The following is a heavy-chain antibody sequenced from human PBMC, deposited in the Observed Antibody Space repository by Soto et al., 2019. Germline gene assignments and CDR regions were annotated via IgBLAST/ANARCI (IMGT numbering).Heavy chain of an antibody. J-gene: IGHJ4*01. CDR3: ERFVRHKLPTIDF. V-gene: IGHV1-8*01. CDR2: MNPESRNT. Sequence: QVQLVQSVAEVKEPGASVMVSCKASGYTFTSYDINCVRQATGQGLEWMGWMNPESRNTGYAQKFQGRVTMTRDTSLSTASMELTSLRSEDTAVYYCERFVRHKLPTIDFWGHGTLVTVAS. CDR1: GYTFTSYD. D-gene: IGHD1-26*01.